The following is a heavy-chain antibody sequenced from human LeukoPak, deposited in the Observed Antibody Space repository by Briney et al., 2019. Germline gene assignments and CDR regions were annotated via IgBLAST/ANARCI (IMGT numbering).Heavy chain of an antibody. CDR1: GFTFSSYG. Sequence: GGSLRLSCAASGFTFSSYGMHWVRQAPGKGLEWVAVISYDGSNKYYADSVKGRFTISRDNSKNTLYLQMNSLRAEDTAVYYCAKDPKYCTNGVCYGPYYYYYMDVWGKGTTVTVSS. D-gene: IGHD2-8*01. J-gene: IGHJ6*03. CDR2: ISYDGSNK. V-gene: IGHV3-30*18. CDR3: AKDPKYCTNGVCYGPYYYYYMDV.